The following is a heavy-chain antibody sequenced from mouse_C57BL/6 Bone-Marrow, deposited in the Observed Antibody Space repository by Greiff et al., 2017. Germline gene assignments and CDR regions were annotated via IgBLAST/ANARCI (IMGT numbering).Heavy chain of an antibody. CDR3: ARDGYPMDY. V-gene: IGHV5-4*01. D-gene: IGHD1-2*01. CDR1: GFNFSRYA. CDR2: SSDGGSYT. J-gene: IGHJ4*01. Sequence: EVKLVESGGGLVKPGGSLKLSCAASGFNFSRYAMSWVRQTPEKRLEWVATSSDGGSYTYYPDTVQGRFTISKDNAKNNLYLQMSHLKSEDTAMYYCARDGYPMDYWGQGTSVTVSS.